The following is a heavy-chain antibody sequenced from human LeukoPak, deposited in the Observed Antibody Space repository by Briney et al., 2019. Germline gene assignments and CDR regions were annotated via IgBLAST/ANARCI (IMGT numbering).Heavy chain of an antibody. V-gene: IGHV3-43*01. D-gene: IGHD2-15*01. CDR1: GFTFDDYT. J-gene: IGHJ4*02. CDR2: LTWNADRT. Sequence: PGGSLRLSCAASGFTFDDYTMYWVRQPPGKGLEWVSLLTWNADRTYYADSVKGRFTISRDNSKNSLYLQMNSLKIEDTALYYCARDSAVAATGGAFDYWGQGTLVTVSS. CDR3: ARDSAVAATGGAFDY.